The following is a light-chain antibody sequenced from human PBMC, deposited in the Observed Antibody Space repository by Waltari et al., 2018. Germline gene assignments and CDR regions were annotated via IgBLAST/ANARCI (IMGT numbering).Light chain of an antibody. CDR1: SSNIGADYD. CDR2: GNG. J-gene: IGLJ3*02. CDR3: QSYDSTQSGWV. Sequence: QSVLTQPSSVSGAPGQRVTISCTGSSSNIGADYDVNWYRQLPGTPPKLLIYGNGNRPQGAPGRVAGSTSGTSASLAITGLLPEDEAHYYCQSYDSTQSGWVFGGGIKLTVL. V-gene: IGLV1-40*01.